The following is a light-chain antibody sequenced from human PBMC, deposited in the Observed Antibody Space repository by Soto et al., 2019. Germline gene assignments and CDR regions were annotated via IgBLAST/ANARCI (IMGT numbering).Light chain of an antibody. J-gene: IGKJ3*01. CDR1: QSVSSSY. V-gene: IGKV3-20*01. CDR2: GAS. CDR3: HQYGSSLFT. Sequence: EIVLTQSPGTLSLSPGERATLSCRASQSVSSSYLAWYQQKPGQAPRLLIYGASSRATGIPDRFRGSGSGTDFTLTISRLEPEDFAVYYFHQYGSSLFTFGAGTKVDIK.